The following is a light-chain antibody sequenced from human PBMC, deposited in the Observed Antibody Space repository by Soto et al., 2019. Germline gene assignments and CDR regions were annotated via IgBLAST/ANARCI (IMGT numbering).Light chain of an antibody. CDR1: QSVSNNY. Sequence: EIVLTQSPGTLSLSPGERATLSCRASQSVSNNYLAWYQQKPGPAPRLLIYGASNRATGIPDRFSGSGSATDFPITISRLEPEDVAVYYCQQYGSSATFGPGTKVQIK. V-gene: IGKV3-20*01. CDR3: QQYGSSAT. CDR2: GAS. J-gene: IGKJ1*01.